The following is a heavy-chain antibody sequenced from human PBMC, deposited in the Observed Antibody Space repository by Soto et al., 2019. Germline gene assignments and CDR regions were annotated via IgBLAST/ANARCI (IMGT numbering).Heavy chain of an antibody. V-gene: IGHV1-2*02. CDR2: INPNSGGT. CDR3: ARKEIPYGGYAAH. Sequence: ASVKVSCKASGYTFTGYYMHWVRQAPGQGLEWMGWINPNSGGTNYAQKFQGRVTMTRDTSISTAYMELSRLRSDDTAVYYCARKEIPYGGYAAHWGQGNLVTVSS. CDR1: GYTFTGYY. J-gene: IGHJ4*02. D-gene: IGHD5-12*01.